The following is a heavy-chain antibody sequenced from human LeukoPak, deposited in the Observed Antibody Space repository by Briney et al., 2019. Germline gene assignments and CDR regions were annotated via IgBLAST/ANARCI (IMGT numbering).Heavy chain of an antibody. D-gene: IGHD5-18*01. J-gene: IGHJ4*02. CDR2: IKQDGSEK. CDR1: GFTSSSSW. CDR3: AREAGIPPSTQQWPTSVDY. V-gene: IGHV3-7*05. Sequence: GGSLRLSCVASGFTSSSSWMSWVRQAPGKGLEWVANIKQDGSEKYCVDSVKGRFTISRDNAKNPLYLQMNSLRAEDTAVYYCAREAGIPPSTQQWPTSVDYWGQGTLVTVSS.